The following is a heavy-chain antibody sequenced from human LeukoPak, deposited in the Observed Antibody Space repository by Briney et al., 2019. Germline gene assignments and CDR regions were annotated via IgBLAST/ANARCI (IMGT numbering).Heavy chain of an antibody. J-gene: IGHJ4*02. CDR3: AKDLAVGVTGLGFDY. V-gene: IGHV3-30*02. D-gene: IGHD1-26*01. CDR2: IRYDGSNK. CDR1: GFTFSSYG. Sequence: QPGGSLRLSCAASGFTFSSYGMHWVRQAPGKGLEWVAFIRYDGSNKYYADSVKGRFTISRDSSKNTLYLQMNSLRAEDTAVYYCAKDLAVGVTGLGFDYWGQGTLVTVSS.